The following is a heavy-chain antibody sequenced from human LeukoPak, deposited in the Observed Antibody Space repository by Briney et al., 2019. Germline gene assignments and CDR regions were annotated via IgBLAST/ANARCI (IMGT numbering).Heavy chain of an antibody. Sequence: ASVKVSCKVSGYTLTELSMHWVRQAPGKGLEWMGGFDPEDGETIYAQKFQGRVTTTEDTSTDTAYMELSSLRSEDTAVYYCATEAISILYGDYASWFDPWGQGTLVTVSS. J-gene: IGHJ5*02. V-gene: IGHV1-24*01. CDR1: GYTLTELS. CDR3: ATEAISILYGDYASWFDP. CDR2: FDPEDGET. D-gene: IGHD4-17*01.